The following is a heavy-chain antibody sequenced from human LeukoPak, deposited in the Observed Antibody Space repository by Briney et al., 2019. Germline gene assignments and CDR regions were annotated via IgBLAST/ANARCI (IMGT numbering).Heavy chain of an antibody. CDR1: GGTFSSYA. D-gene: IGHD5-24*01. J-gene: IGHJ4*02. V-gene: IGHV1-69*13. CDR3: ASGQSRDGYNYWGLRFDY. Sequence: GASVKVSCKASGGTFSSYAISWVRQAPGQGLEWMGGIIPIFGTANYAQKFQGRVTITADESTSTAYMELSSLRSEDTAVYYCASGQSRDGYNYWGLRFDYWGQGTLVTVSS. CDR2: IIPIFGTA.